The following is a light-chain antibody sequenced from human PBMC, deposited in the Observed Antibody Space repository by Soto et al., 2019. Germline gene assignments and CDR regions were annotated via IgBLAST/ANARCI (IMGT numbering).Light chain of an antibody. CDR3: QQYNSYPLT. J-gene: IGKJ4*01. Sequence: IQMNQSASTLSASVGDSVTITCRASQSISSWLAWYQQKPGKAPKLLIYTASNLESGVPSRFRGSGSGTEFTLTITILQPDASATYYCQQYNSYPLTLGGGTKVDIK. V-gene: IGKV1-5*03. CDR1: QSISSW. CDR2: TAS.